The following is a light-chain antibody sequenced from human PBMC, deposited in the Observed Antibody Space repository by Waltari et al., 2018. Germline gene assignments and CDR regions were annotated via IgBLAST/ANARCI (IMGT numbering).Light chain of an antibody. J-gene: IGKJ1*01. V-gene: IGKV2-28*01. CDR1: QSLLHSNGYNY. CDR2: LGS. CDR3: MQTLQGPPT. Sequence: DIVMTRSPLSLPVTPGEPASISCRSSQSLLHSNGYNYLDWYLQKPGQSPQLLIYLGSNRASGVPDRFSGSGSDTHFTLKISRVEAEDVGVYYCMQTLQGPPTFGQGAKVEIK.